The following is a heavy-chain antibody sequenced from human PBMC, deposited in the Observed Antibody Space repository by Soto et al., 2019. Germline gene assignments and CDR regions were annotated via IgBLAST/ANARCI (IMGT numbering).Heavy chain of an antibody. CDR2: IQSGGTT. Sequence: GGSLRLSCAASGFSVSSKYMTWVRQAPGKGLEWVSLIQSGGTTYYADSVKGRFTISRDTSENTLHRQMDSLRVEDTAVYYCARDDVLCDGGRCYGIPLAVWGKGTTVTVSS. V-gene: IGHV3-66*01. J-gene: IGHJ6*04. CDR3: ARDDVLCDGGRCYGIPLAV. CDR1: GFSVSSKY. D-gene: IGHD2-15*01.